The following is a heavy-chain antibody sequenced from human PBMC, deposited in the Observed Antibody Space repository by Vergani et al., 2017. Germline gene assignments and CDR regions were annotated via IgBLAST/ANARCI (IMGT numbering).Heavy chain of an antibody. CDR3: AKDSGSYFRSDWYFDL. CDR1: GFTFSSYW. CDR2: INSDGSST. Sequence: EVQLVESGGGLVQPGGSLRLSCAASGFTFSSYWMHWVRQAPGKGLVWVSRINSDGSSTSYADSVKGRFTISRDNSKNTLYLQMNSLRAEDTAVYYCAKDSGSYFRSDWYFDLWGRGTLVTVSS. D-gene: IGHD1-26*01. J-gene: IGHJ2*01. V-gene: IGHV3-74*01.